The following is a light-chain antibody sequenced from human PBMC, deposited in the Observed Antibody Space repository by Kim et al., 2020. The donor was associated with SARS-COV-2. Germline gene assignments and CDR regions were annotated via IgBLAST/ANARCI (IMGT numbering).Light chain of an antibody. V-gene: IGLV3-21*04. CDR3: QVWDSISAHVG. Sequence: SYELTQPPSVSEAPGKTASITCGGDNIGSKSVNWYQQRPGQAPVVVIYFDSDRPSGIPERFSGSNSGNTATLTISRVEAGDEAEYYCQVWDSISAHVGFGGGTQVAGL. CDR2: FDS. CDR1: NIGSKS. J-gene: IGLJ2*01.